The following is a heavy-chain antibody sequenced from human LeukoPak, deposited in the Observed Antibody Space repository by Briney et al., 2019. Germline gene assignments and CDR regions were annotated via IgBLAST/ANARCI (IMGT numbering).Heavy chain of an antibody. J-gene: IGHJ6*03. V-gene: IGHV4-30-4*02. D-gene: IGHD3-16*01. CDR2: IYYSGST. CDR3: ARDTLVGDYYYMDV. CDR1: GGSISSGDYY. Sequence: SETLSLTCTVSGGSISSGDYYWSWIRQPPGKGLEWIGYIYYSGSTYYNPSLKSRVTISVDTSKNQFSLKLSSVTAADTAVYYCARDTLVGDYYYMDVWGKGTTVTVSS.